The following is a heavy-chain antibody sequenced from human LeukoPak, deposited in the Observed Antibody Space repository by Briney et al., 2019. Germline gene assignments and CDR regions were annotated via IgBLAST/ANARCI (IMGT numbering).Heavy chain of an antibody. CDR1: GFTFSSYE. D-gene: IGHD3-22*01. CDR2: IGGSGRTI. V-gene: IGHV3-48*03. Sequence: PGGSLRLSCAASGFTFSSYEMNWVRQAPGKGLEWVSYIGGSGRTIYYADTVKGRFTISRDDAKNSLSLQMNSLRAEDTAVYYCVRGARYDSSGYFYGSFDYWGQGSPVTVSS. J-gene: IGHJ4*02. CDR3: VRGARYDSSGYFYGSFDY.